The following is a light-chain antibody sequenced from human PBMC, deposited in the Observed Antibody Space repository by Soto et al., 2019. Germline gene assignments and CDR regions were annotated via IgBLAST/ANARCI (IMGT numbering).Light chain of an antibody. Sequence: QSALTQPASVSGSPGQSIALSCTGTSSDVGGYNYVSWYQHHPGKAPKLIIYEVSNRPSGVSNRFSGSKSGNTASLTISGLQAEDEADYYCSSYVSDTTLVFGGGTQLTVL. CDR2: EVS. CDR3: SSYVSDTTLV. J-gene: IGLJ2*01. V-gene: IGLV2-14*01. CDR1: SSDVGGYNY.